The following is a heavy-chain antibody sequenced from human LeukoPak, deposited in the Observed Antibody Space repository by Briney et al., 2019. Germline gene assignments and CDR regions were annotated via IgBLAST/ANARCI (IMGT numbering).Heavy chain of an antibody. V-gene: IGHV3-23*01. D-gene: IGHD3-9*01. CDR2: ISGSGGST. Sequence: GGSLRLSCAASGFTFSSYAMSWVRQALGKGLEWVSAISGSGGSTYYADSVKGRFTISRDNSKNTLYLQMNSLRAEDTAVYYCARDSPFDYRAVDYYYGMDVWGQGTTVTVSS. CDR3: ARDSPFDYRAVDYYYGMDV. J-gene: IGHJ6*02. CDR1: GFTFSSYA.